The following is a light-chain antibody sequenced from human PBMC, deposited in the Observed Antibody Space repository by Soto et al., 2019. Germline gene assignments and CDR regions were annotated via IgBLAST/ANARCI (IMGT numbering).Light chain of an antibody. Sequence: DIQMTQAPSSLSASVGDRVTITFQASQDISNLLNWYQEKPGKAPKLLMYDASNLETGVPSRYRGSGSGTDFTFTISSLQPEDIATYYCQQYDNLPLTFGGGTKVDIK. J-gene: IGKJ4*01. CDR1: QDISNL. CDR2: DAS. V-gene: IGKV1-33*01. CDR3: QQYDNLPLT.